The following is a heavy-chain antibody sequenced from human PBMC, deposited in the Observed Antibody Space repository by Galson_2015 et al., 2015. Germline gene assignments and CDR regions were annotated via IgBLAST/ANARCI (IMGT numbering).Heavy chain of an antibody. CDR1: GYTFTSYA. Sequence: SVKVSCKASGYTFTSYAMHWVRQAPGQRLEWMGWINAGNGNTKYSQKFQGRVTITRDTSASTAYMELSSLRSEDTAVCYCARDRLWWGYGGYYYMDVWGKGTTVTVSS. V-gene: IGHV1-3*01. CDR3: ARDRLWWGYGGYYYMDV. CDR2: INAGNGNT. J-gene: IGHJ6*03. D-gene: IGHD2-21*01.